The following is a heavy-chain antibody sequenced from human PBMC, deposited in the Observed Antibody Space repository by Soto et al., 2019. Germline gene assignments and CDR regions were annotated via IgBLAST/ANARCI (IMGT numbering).Heavy chain of an antibody. D-gene: IGHD3-3*02. CDR1: GFTFSSYV. CDR3: ANDPPPVTISPCLDN. CDR2: ISYDGSNK. V-gene: IGHV3-30*18. Sequence: PWGSLRLSCAASGFTFSSYVMHWVFQAPGKGLEWVAVISYDGSNKYYADSVKGRFTISRDNSKNTLYLQMNSLRAEDTAVYYCANDPPPVTISPCLDNWGQGTLVTVYS. J-gene: IGHJ4*02.